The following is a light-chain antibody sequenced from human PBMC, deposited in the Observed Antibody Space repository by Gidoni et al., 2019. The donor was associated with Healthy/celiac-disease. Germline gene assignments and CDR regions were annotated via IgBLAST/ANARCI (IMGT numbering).Light chain of an antibody. CDR2: GAS. V-gene: IGKV3-20*01. CDR3: QQYGSSPLYT. CDR1: QSVSSSY. J-gene: IGKJ2*01. Sequence: IVLTQSPGTLSLSPGERATLSCRASQSVSSSYLAWYQQKPGQAPRLLIYGASSRATGIPQFSGSGSGTDFTLTISRLEPEDFAVYYCQQYGSSPLYTFGQGTKLEIK.